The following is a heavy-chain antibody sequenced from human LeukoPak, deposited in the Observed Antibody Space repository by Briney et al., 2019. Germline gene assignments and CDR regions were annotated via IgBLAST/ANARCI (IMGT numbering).Heavy chain of an antibody. CDR1: GFSLSTSGVG. J-gene: IGHJ5*02. CDR2: IYWNDDK. D-gene: IGHD6-19*01. CDR3: AHGWSDREAVAGGWFDP. Sequence: SGPTLVKPTQTLTLTCTFSGFSLSTSGVGVGWIRQPPGKALEWLALIYWNDDKRYSPSLKSRLTITKDTSKNQVVLTMTNMDPVDTATYYCAHGWSDREAVAGGWFDPWGQGTLVTVSS. V-gene: IGHV2-5*01.